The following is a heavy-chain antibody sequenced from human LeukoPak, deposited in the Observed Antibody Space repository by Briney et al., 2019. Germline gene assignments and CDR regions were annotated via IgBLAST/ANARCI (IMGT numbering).Heavy chain of an antibody. V-gene: IGHV4-34*01. CDR1: GGSFSGYY. J-gene: IGHJ3*02. CDR3: ARGGSDFLTGYPPGVDDAFDI. CDR2: INHSGST. Sequence: SETLSLTCAVYGGSFSGYYWSWIRQPPGKGLEWIGEINHSGSTNYNPSLKSRVTISVDTSKNQFSLKLSSVTAADTAVYYCARGGSDFLTGYPPGVDDAFDIWGQGTMVTVSS. D-gene: IGHD3/OR15-3a*01.